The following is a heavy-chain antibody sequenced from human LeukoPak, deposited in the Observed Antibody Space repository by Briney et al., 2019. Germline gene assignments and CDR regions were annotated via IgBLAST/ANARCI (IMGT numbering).Heavy chain of an antibody. J-gene: IGHJ4*02. CDR2: INPNSGGT. V-gene: IGHV1-2*02. Sequence: ASVKVSCKASGYTFTVYYMHWVRQAPGQGLEWMGWINPNSGGTNYAQKFQGRVTMTRDTSISTAYMELSRLRSDDTAVYYCARDLIRESYYPNFDYWGQGTLVTVSS. CDR1: GYTFTVYY. D-gene: IGHD1-26*01. CDR3: ARDLIRESYYPNFDY.